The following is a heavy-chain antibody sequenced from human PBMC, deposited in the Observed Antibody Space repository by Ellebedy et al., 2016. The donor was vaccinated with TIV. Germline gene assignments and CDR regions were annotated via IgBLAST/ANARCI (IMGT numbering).Heavy chain of an antibody. Sequence: PGGSLRLSCAASGFTFSDEFMDWVRQAPGKGLEWVGRIRNKADSYITDYAASVKGRFSISRDDSTNSLYLQMNSLKTEDTAMYYCSALQRYFWGQGALVTVSS. J-gene: IGHJ4*02. CDR3: SALQRYF. V-gene: IGHV3-72*01. CDR1: GFTFSDEF. CDR2: IRNKADSYIT. D-gene: IGHD5-18*01.